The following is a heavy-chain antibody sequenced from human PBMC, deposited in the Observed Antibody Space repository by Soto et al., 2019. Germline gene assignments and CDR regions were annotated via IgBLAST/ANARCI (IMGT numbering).Heavy chain of an antibody. V-gene: IGHV1-3*01. Sequence: QRLEWMGWINAGNGNTKYSQKFQGRVTITRDTSASTAYMELSSLRAEDTAVYYCARAISYLGPASGPWGQGTLVTVFS. CDR2: INAGNGNT. D-gene: IGHD1-26*01. J-gene: IGHJ1*01. CDR3: ARAISYLGPASGP.